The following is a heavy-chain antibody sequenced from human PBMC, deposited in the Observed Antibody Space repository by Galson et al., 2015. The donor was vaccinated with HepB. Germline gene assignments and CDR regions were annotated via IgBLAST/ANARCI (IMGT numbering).Heavy chain of an antibody. D-gene: IGHD6-19*01. CDR3: ARDPVHPHQIAVAGTDAFDI. Sequence: SVKVSCKASGYTFTSYYMHWVRQAPGQGLEWMGIINPSGGSTSYAQKFQGRVTMTRDTSTSTVYMELSSLRSEDTAVYYCARDPVHPHQIAVAGTDAFDIWGQGTMVTVSS. V-gene: IGHV1-46*01. CDR1: GYTFTSYY. J-gene: IGHJ3*02. CDR2: INPSGGST.